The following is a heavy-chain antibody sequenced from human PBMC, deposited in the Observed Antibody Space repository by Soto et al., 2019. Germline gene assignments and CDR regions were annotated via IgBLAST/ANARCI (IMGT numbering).Heavy chain of an antibody. J-gene: IGHJ4*02. D-gene: IGHD5-18*01. CDR1: GASITSYS. Sequence: QVQLQYSCPGLVKPSETLSLNCTVSGASITSYSWSWVRQPPGKGLEWIGCINFSGSTNYTPSLKSRVNMGSDTSTSQFSLRLASVTAPDTAVYYCARQGSTVDTEGAFDYWGQGTQGTFSS. CDR3: ARQGSTVDTEGAFDY. CDR2: INFSGST. V-gene: IGHV4-59*08.